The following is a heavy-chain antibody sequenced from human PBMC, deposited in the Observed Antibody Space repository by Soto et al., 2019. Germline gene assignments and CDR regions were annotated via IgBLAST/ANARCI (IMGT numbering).Heavy chain of an antibody. CDR3: ARRSLSWWLQYYYYGMDD. V-gene: IGHV4-39*01. J-gene: IGHJ6*02. CDR1: GGSISSSSYY. Sequence: SETLSLTCTVSGGSISSSSYYWGWIRPPPGKGLEWIGSIYYSGSTYYNPSRKSRVTISVDTSKNQFSLKLNSVTAADTAVYYCARRSLSWWLQYYYYGMDDWGQGTTVTVSS. D-gene: IGHD2-15*01. CDR2: IYYSGST.